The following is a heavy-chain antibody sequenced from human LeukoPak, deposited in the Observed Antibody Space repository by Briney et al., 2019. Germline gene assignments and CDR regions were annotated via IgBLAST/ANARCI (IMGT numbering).Heavy chain of an antibody. CDR2: ISFDGRKK. D-gene: IGHD2-2*03. Sequence: GGSLRLSCAASGFTFRSYAMHWVRQAPGRGLEWVAVISFDGRKKYYAESVKGRFSISRDNSKNTLFLQMNSLRAEDSALYYCAKDDGSDYYYGMEVWGQGTTVTVSS. J-gene: IGHJ6*02. CDR1: GFTFRSYA. V-gene: IGHV3-30*18. CDR3: AKDDGSDYYYGMEV.